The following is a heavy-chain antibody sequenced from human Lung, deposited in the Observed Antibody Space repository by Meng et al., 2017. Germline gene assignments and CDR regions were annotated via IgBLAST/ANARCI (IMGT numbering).Heavy chain of an antibody. Sequence: QVRLQGSGPGLVKPSGPSSLPCAVSGGSISSDIWGSWVRQPPGKGLEWIGEIYHSGSTNYNPSLKSRITISVDKPKNQFSLTLSSVTAADTAVYYCTKNDFYCLGYWGQGTLVTVSS. CDR2: IYHSGST. CDR3: TKNDFYCLGY. D-gene: IGHD2-21*01. V-gene: IGHV4-4*02. CDR1: GGSISSDIW. J-gene: IGHJ4*02.